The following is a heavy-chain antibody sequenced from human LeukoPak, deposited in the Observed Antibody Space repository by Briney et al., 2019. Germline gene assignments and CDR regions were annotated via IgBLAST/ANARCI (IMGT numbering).Heavy chain of an antibody. Sequence: ASVKVSCKSSGYTFTSYGITWVRQAPGQGLEWMGWINGYNGNTNYAQKLQGRVTMTTDTSTSTAYMELSSLRSEDTAVYYCARGAAYDYVWGIPDYWGQGTLVTVSS. V-gene: IGHV1-18*01. J-gene: IGHJ4*02. D-gene: IGHD3-16*01. CDR2: INGYNGNT. CDR1: GYTFTSYG. CDR3: ARGAAYDYVWGIPDY.